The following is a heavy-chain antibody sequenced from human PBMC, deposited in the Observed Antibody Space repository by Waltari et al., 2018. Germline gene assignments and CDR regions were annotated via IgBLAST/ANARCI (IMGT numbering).Heavy chain of an antibody. V-gene: IGHV4-39*02. J-gene: IGHJ6*02. CDR1: GGSISSSSYY. CDR2: IYYSGRT. D-gene: IGHD3-9*01. CDR3: ARELRYFDWLDNDRGMDV. Sequence: QLQLQESGPGLVKPSETLSLTCTVSGGSISSSSYYWGWIRQPPGKGLEWIGSIYYSGRTHYNPSLTGRVTISVDTSKNQFSRKLSSVTAADTAVYYCARELRYFDWLDNDRGMDVWGQGTTVTVSS.